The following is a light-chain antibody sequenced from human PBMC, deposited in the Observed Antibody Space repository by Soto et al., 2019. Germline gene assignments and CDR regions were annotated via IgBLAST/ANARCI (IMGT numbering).Light chain of an antibody. V-gene: IGKV1-27*01. Sequence: DIQMTQSPSSLSASVGDTVTITCRASQGIIDYLAWFQQRPGKAPNLLIYAASTLQIGVPSRFSGSGAGTDFTPTISSLQPEDAATYYCQKYDSAPQTFGPGTKVEIK. CDR2: AAS. CDR1: QGIIDY. J-gene: IGKJ1*01. CDR3: QKYDSAPQT.